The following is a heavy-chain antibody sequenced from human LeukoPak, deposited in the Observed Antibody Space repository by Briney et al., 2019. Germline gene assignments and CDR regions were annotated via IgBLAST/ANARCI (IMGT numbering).Heavy chain of an antibody. CDR3: ARGARYSGSYYDY. D-gene: IGHD1-26*01. CDR1: GFSVSSNY. Sequence: PGGSLRLSCAASGFSVSSNYMSWVRQAPGKGLEWVAVIYNSGTTKYADSVKGRFTIARDSSKNTLYLQMNSLRAEDTAVYYCARGARYSGSYYDYWGQGTLVTVSS. V-gene: IGHV3-53*01. CDR2: IYNSGTT. J-gene: IGHJ4*02.